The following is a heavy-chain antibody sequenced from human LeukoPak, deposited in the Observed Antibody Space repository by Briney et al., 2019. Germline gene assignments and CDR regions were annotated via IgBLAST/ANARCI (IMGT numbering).Heavy chain of an antibody. CDR1: GFTFSSYA. D-gene: IGHD2-2*01. Sequence: GGSLRLSCAASGFTFSSYAMSWVRQAPGKGLEWVSAISGSGGSTYYADSVKGRFTISRDNSKNTLYLQMNSLRAEDTAVYYCARGLSDIVVVPAANTGLMRTKYYYGMDVWGQGTTVTVSS. CDR2: ISGSGGST. V-gene: IGHV3-23*01. J-gene: IGHJ6*02. CDR3: ARGLSDIVVVPAANTGLMRTKYYYGMDV.